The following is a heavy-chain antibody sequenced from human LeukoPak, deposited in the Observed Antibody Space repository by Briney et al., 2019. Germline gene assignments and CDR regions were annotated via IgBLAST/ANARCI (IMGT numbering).Heavy chain of an antibody. CDR2: INHSGST. CDR3: ARDNGLLWFGESDY. CDR1: GGSFSGYY. V-gene: IGHV4-34*01. Sequence: SETLSLTCAVYGGSFSGYYWSWIRQPPGKGLEWIGEINHSGSTNYNPSLKSRVTISVDTSKNQFSLKLSSVTAADTAVYYCARDNGLLWFGESDYWGQGTLVTVSS. D-gene: IGHD3-10*01. J-gene: IGHJ4*02.